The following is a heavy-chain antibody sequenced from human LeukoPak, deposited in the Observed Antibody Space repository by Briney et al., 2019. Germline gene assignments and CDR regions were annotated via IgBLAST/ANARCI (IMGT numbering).Heavy chain of an antibody. CDR2: ISAYNGNT. V-gene: IGHV1-18*01. CDR1: GYTFTSYG. D-gene: IGHD5-24*01. CDR3: ARDSSRWLQLSQH. J-gene: IGHJ1*01. Sequence: GASVKVSCKASGYTFTSYGISWVLPAPGQGLEWMGWISAYNGNTNYAQKLQGRVTMTTDTSTSTPYMELRSLRSDDTAVYYCARDSSRWLQLSQHWGQGTLVTVSS.